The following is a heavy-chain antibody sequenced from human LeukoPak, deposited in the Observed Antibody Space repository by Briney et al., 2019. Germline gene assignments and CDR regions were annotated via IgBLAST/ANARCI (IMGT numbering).Heavy chain of an antibody. V-gene: IGHV4-59*08. J-gene: IGHJ4*02. Sequence: SETLSLTCTVSGGSIRSYYWSWIRQPPGKGLEWIGYIYYSGSTSYNPPLKSRVTISLDTSKNQFSLKLSSVTAADTAVYYCARLHSGWYYFDYWGQGTLVTVSS. D-gene: IGHD6-19*01. CDR1: GGSIRSYY. CDR3: ARLHSGWYYFDY. CDR2: IYYSGST.